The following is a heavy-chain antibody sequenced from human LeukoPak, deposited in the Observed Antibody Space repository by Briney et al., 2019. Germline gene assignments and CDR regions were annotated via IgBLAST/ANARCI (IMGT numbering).Heavy chain of an antibody. CDR1: GFTFSHYA. V-gene: IGHV3-23*01. D-gene: IGHD6-13*01. CDR2: IRGSGGNT. J-gene: IGHJ4*02. CDR3: AKDGYSSSWYYFDY. Sequence: GGSLRLSCAASGFTFSHYAMSWVRQAPGKGLEWVSGIRGSGGNTYYADSVKGRFTIPRDNSKNTLYLQMNSLRAEDTAVYYCAKDGYSSSWYYFDYWGQGTLVTVSS.